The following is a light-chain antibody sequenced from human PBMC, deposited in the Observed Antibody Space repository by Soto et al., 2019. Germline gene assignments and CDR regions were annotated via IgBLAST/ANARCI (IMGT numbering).Light chain of an antibody. CDR1: SSDVGGYNY. V-gene: IGLV2-14*03. CDR3: SSYTRGSSVV. CDR2: NVN. J-gene: IGLJ2*01. Sequence: QSALTQPASVSGSPGQSITISCTGTSSDVGGYNYVSWYQQHPGKAPKLMIYNVNNRPSGVSHRFSGSKSGDTASLTISGLQAEDEADYYCSSYTRGSSVVFGGGTKLTVL.